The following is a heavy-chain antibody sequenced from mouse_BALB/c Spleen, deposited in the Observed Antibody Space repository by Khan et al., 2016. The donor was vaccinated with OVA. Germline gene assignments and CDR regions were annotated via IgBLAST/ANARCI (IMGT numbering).Heavy chain of an antibody. CDR2: VTYSGNT. CDR3: ARSYGIWTMDY. Sequence: EVQLQESGPNLVKPSQTLSLTCSVTGDSITSGFWNWIRKFPGNKFEYMGYVTYSGNTYYNPSLKSRISFTRDTSKSQYYLQLNSVTTEDTATYFCARSYGIWTMDYWGQGTSVTVSS. V-gene: IGHV3-8*02. D-gene: IGHD1-1*01. J-gene: IGHJ4*01. CDR1: GDSITSGF.